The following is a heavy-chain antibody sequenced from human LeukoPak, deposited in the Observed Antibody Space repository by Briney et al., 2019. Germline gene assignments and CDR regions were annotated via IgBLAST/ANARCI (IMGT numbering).Heavy chain of an antibody. CDR2: IHSSSGSI. J-gene: IGHJ3*02. CDR1: GFTFSSYA. V-gene: IGHV3-21*01. Sequence: GGSLRLSCAASGFTFSSYAMSWVRQAPGKRLEWVSSIHSSSGSIYYADSLKGRFTISRDNAKNSLYLQMNSLRAEDTAVYYCARDLAWDAFDIWGQGTMVTVSS. CDR3: ARDLAWDAFDI.